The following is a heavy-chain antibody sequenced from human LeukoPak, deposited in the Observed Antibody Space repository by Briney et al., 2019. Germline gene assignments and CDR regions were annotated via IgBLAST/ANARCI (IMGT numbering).Heavy chain of an antibody. J-gene: IGHJ6*02. CDR1: GFTVSSNY. CDR2: IYSGGST. D-gene: IGHD2-2*01. CDR3: ARDDIVVVPAASGAYKYYYYGMDV. Sequence: GGSLRLSCAASGFTVSSNYISWVRQAPGKGLEWVSVIYSGGSTYYADSVKGRFTISRHNSKNTLYLQMNSLRAEDTAVYYCARDDIVVVPAASGAYKYYYYGMDVWGQGTTVTVSS. V-gene: IGHV3-53*04.